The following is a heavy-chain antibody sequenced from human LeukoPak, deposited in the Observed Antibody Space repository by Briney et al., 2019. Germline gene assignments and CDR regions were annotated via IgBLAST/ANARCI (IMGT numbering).Heavy chain of an antibody. CDR1: GGSVSSGSYY. Sequence: SETLSLTCTVSGGSVSSGSYYWSWIRQPPGKGLEWIGYIFYSGSTKYNPSLKSRVTISIATSKNQFSLKLSSVTAADTAMCYCAGVVGGSYSMDVWGEGTTDTVSS. CDR2: IFYSGST. V-gene: IGHV4-61*01. CDR3: AGVVGGSYSMDV. D-gene: IGHD1-26*01. J-gene: IGHJ6*03.